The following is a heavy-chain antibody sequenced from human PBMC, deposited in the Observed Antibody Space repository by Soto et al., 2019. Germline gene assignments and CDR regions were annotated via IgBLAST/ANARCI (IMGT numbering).Heavy chain of an antibody. CDR3: ARSSGSYSYYGMDV. V-gene: IGHV1-2*02. CDR2: INPKNGDT. CDR1: GYTLTDYY. D-gene: IGHD6-19*01. Sequence: QVQLVQSGAEVKKRGASVKVSCKPSGYTLTDYYIHWVRQAPGQGPEGMGWINPKNGDTKSAQKFQGRVTMTRDMSVTTAYLDLSSLRSDDTAQYYCARSSGSYSYYGMDVWGQGTTVTVSS. J-gene: IGHJ6*02.